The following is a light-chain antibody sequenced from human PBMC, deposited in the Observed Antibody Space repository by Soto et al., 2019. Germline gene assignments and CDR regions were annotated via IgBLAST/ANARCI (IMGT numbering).Light chain of an antibody. Sequence: DIVMTQSPDSLAVSLGERATINCKSSQSVLYSSNDKNYLAWYQQKPGQPPKLLIYWASTRESGVPDRFSGGGSGTDFTLTISSLQAEDVAVYYCQQYYDPPLTFGPGTKVDIK. V-gene: IGKV4-1*01. J-gene: IGKJ3*01. CDR1: QSVLYSSNDKNY. CDR3: QQYYDPPLT. CDR2: WAS.